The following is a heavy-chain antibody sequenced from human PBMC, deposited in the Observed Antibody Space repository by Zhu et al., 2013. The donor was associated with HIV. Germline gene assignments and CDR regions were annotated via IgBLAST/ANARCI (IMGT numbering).Heavy chain of an antibody. D-gene: IGHD2-15*01. Sequence: QVQLVQSGAEVKKPGSSVKVSCKASGGTFSSYAISWVRQAPGQGLEWMGGIIPIFGTANYAQKFQGRVTITADESTSTAYMELSSLRSEDTAVYYCARERWGCSGGSCYYYFDYWGQGTLVTVSS. V-gene: IGHV1-69*01. CDR1: GGTFSSYA. J-gene: IGHJ4*02. CDR2: IIPIFGTA. CDR3: ARERWGCSGGSCYYYFDY.